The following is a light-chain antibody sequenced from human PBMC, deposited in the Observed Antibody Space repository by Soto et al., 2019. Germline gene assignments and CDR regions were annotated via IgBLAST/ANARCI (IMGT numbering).Light chain of an antibody. CDR1: QSVSSSY. CDR2: GAS. Sequence: EIVLTQSPGTLSLSPGERATLSCRASQSVSSSYLAWYQQKPGQAPRLLIYGASSRATGIPDRFSGSGSGTDFTLTISRLEPEDFAVYYCQQYGSSPLLTFGGGTK. V-gene: IGKV3-20*01. J-gene: IGKJ4*01. CDR3: QQYGSSPLLT.